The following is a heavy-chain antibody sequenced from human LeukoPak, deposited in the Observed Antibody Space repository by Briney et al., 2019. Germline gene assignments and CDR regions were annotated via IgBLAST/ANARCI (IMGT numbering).Heavy chain of an antibody. CDR2: IYYSGST. J-gene: IGHJ3*02. D-gene: IGHD3-9*01. CDR1: GGSFSGYY. V-gene: IGHV4-59*01. Sequence: PSETLSLTCAVYGGSFSGYYWSWIRQPPGKGLEWIGYIYYSGSTNYNPSLKSRVTISVDTSKNQFSLKLSSVTAADTAVYYCARAVYYYDILTGYYRSGAFDIWGQGTMVTVSS. CDR3: ARAVYYYDILTGYYRSGAFDI.